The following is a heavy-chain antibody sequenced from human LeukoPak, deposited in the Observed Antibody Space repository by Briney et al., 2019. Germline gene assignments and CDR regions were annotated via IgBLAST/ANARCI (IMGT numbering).Heavy chain of an antibody. CDR3: ARGMGTFDY. V-gene: IGHV1-8*01. D-gene: IGHD7-27*01. CDR1: GYTFSSYD. CDR2: MNPNSGNT. Sequence: GASVKVSCNTSGYTFSSYDVIWVRLAPGQGLEWMGWMNPNSGNTGYAQKLQGRVTMTTDTSTSTAYMELRSLRSDDTAVYYCARGMGTFDYWGQGTLVTVSS. J-gene: IGHJ4*02.